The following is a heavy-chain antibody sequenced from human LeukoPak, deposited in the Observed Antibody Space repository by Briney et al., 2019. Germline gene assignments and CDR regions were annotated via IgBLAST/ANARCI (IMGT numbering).Heavy chain of an antibody. CDR1: GFTFCSYA. J-gene: IGHJ4*02. CDR3: ASLKVPSDY. V-gene: IGHV3-30*04. CDR2: ISYDGRNK. Sequence: GGSLRLSCAASGFTFCSYAMHWVRQAPGKGLEWGAVISYDGRNKYYAGSVKGRFTISRDNSKKTLYLQMNSLRAEDTAVYYCASLKVPSDYWGQGTLVTVSS.